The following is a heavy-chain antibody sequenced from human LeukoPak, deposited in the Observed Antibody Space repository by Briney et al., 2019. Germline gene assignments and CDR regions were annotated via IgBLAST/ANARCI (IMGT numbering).Heavy chain of an antibody. D-gene: IGHD4-17*01. V-gene: IGHV3-48*04. J-gene: IGHJ6*03. CDR2: ISGSGSTI. CDR1: GFTFSSYS. CDR3: ARGQTVDGNYYYMDV. Sequence: PGGSLRLSCAASGFTFSSYSMNWVRQAPGRGLEWISYISGSGSTIYYADSVKGRFTISRDNARSSLYLQLNSLRAEDTAVYYCARGQTVDGNYYYMDVWGKGTTVTISS.